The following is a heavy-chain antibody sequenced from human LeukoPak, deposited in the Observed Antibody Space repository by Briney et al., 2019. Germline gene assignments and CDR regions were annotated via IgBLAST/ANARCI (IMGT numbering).Heavy chain of an antibody. Sequence: GGSLRLSCAASGFTVSSNYTSWVRQAPGKGLEWVSVIYSGGSTYYADSVKGRFTISRDNSKNTLYLQMNSLRAEDTAVYYCARGYYNTISFDYWGQGTLVTVSS. D-gene: IGHD3-10*01. CDR3: ARGYYNTISFDY. J-gene: IGHJ4*02. CDR1: GFTVSSNY. V-gene: IGHV3-66*01. CDR2: IYSGGST.